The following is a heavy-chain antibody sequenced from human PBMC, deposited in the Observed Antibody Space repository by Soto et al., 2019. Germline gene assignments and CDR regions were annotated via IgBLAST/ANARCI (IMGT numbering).Heavy chain of an antibody. D-gene: IGHD5-18*01. CDR2: IRSKANSYAT. CDR1: GFTFSGSA. J-gene: IGHJ6*02. CDR3: TRLKDTAMVTLNYYYYYGMDV. Sequence: GSLRLSCAASGFTFSGSAMHWVRQASGKGLEWVGRIRSKANSYATAYAASVKGRFTISRDDSKNTAYLQMNSLKTEDTAVYYCTRLKDTAMVTLNYYYYYGMDVWGQGTTVTVSS. V-gene: IGHV3-73*01.